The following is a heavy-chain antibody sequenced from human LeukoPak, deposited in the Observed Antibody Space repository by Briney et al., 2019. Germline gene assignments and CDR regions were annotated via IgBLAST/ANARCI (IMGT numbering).Heavy chain of an antibody. J-gene: IGHJ4*02. CDR3: ARYDSTGLDY. CDR1: GASITSYY. Sequence: SEILSLTCTVSGASITSYYWSWIRQPAGKGLEWIGRMYTSGTTDYNPSLKSRVTMSVDTSKNQFSLKLTSVTAADTAMYYCARYDSTGLDYWGQGTLVTVSS. V-gene: IGHV4-4*07. D-gene: IGHD3-22*01. CDR2: MYTSGTT.